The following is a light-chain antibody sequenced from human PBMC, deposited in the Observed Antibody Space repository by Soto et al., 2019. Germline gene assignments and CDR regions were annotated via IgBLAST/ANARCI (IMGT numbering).Light chain of an antibody. CDR1: QSISSW. CDR2: DAS. CDR3: QQYGSSPRT. Sequence: DIKMTQSPSTLSASVGARVTMTRRASQSISSWLAWYQQKPGKAPKLLIYDASSLESGVTSRFSGSGSGTDFTLIISRLEPEDFAMYYCQQYGSSPRTFGQGTKVDIK. J-gene: IGKJ1*01. V-gene: IGKV1-5*01.